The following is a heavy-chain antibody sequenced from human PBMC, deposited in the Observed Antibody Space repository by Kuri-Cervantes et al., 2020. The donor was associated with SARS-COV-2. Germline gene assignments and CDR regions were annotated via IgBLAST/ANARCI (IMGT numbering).Heavy chain of an antibody. V-gene: IGHV3-74*01. D-gene: IGHD3-3*01. CDR1: GFTFSRAW. J-gene: IGHJ6*03. CDR3: ARVDTIHYSSYYMDV. CDR2: INGDGSVT. Sequence: GGSRRLSCEASGFTFSRAWMLWVRQAPGKGLVWVPRINGDGSVTSYPDSVEGRFTISRDNAKNTLSLQMNSLGAEDTAVYFCARVDTIHYSSYYMDVWAKGPLSPSP.